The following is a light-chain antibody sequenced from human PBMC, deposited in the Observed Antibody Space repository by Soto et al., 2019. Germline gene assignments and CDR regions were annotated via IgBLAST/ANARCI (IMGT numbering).Light chain of an antibody. Sequence: QSVLTQPPSASGTPGQRVTISCSGSTSNIGSNTVNWYQQLPGTAPKLLIYSNNQRPSGVPDRFSGSKSGTSASLAISGLQSEDEAEYYCAAWDDSQNGPVFGGGTKVTVL. CDR2: SNN. CDR3: AAWDDSQNGPV. J-gene: IGLJ2*01. V-gene: IGLV1-44*01. CDR1: TSNIGSNT.